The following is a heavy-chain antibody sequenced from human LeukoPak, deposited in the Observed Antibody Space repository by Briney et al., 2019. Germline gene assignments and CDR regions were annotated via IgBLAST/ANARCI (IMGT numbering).Heavy chain of an antibody. CDR1: GFTFSSYG. V-gene: IGHV4-38-2*01. CDR2: IYYSGST. D-gene: IGHD1-26*01. J-gene: IGHJ4*02. Sequence: GSLRLSCAASGFTFSSYGMNWIRQPPGKGLEWIGSIYYSGSTYYNPSLKSRVTISVDTSKNQFSLKLSSVTAADTAVYYCASLYSGSYYFFDYWGQGTLVTVSS. CDR3: ASLYSGSYYFFDY.